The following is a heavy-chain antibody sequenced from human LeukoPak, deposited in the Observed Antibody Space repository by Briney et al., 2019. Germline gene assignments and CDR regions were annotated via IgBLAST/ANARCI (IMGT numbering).Heavy chain of an antibody. CDR3: ARSDLWFGELHYYGMDV. CDR2: ISSSGSTI. Sequence: GGSLRLSWAASGFTFSDYYMSWIRQAPGKGLEGVSYISSSGSTIYYADSVKGRFTISRDNAKNSLYLQMNSLRAEDTAVYYCARSDLWFGELHYYGMDVWGQGTTVTVSS. V-gene: IGHV3-11*01. CDR1: GFTFSDYY. D-gene: IGHD3-10*01. J-gene: IGHJ6*02.